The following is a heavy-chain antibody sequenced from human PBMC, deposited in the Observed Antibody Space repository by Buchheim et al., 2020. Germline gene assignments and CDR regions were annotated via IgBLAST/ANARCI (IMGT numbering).Heavy chain of an antibody. V-gene: IGHV4-34*01. D-gene: IGHD3-10*01. CDR3: ARAGVYKPFDY. J-gene: IGHJ4*02. CDR1: GGSFSGYY. Sequence: QVQLQQWGAGLLKPSETLSLTCAVYGGSFSGYYWSWIRQPPGKGLEWIGEINHSGSTNYNPSIKSRVTISVETYKKQFSLKLSSVTAADTAVYYCARAGVYKPFDYWGQGTL. CDR2: INHSGST.